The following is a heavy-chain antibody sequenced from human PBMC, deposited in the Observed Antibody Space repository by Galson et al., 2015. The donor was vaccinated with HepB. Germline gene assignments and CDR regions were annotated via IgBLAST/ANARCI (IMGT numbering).Heavy chain of an antibody. CDR2: IYHSGST. CDR3: ARATTTVPLAPVAFDI. CDR1: GGSISSGGYS. D-gene: IGHD4-17*01. Sequence: TLSLTCAVSGGSISSGGYSWSWIRQPPGKGLEWIGYIYHSGSTYYNPSLKSRVTISVDRSKNQFSLKLSSVTAADTAVYYCARATTTVPLAPVAFDIWGQGTMVTVSS. J-gene: IGHJ3*02. V-gene: IGHV4-30-2*01.